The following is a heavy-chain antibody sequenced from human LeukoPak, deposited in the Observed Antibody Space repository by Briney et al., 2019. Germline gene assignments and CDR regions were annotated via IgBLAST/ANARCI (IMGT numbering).Heavy chain of an antibody. Sequence: ASVKVSCKASGYTFTSYGISWGRQAPGQGLEWMGWISAYNGNTSYEQKLQVRGPMTTDTSTSTAYMELRSLRSDDTAVYYCARGPGLDIVLVTWDYWGQGTLVTVYS. D-gene: IGHD2-2*01. J-gene: IGHJ4*02. V-gene: IGHV1-18*01. CDR1: GYTFTSYG. CDR2: ISAYNGNT. CDR3: ARGPGLDIVLVTWDY.